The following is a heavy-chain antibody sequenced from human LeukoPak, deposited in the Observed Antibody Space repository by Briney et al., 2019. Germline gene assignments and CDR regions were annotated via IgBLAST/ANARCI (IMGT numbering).Heavy chain of an antibody. D-gene: IGHD3/OR15-3a*01. J-gene: IGHJ4*02. CDR1: GFTFSSYA. V-gene: IGHV3-53*01. Sequence: RGSLRLSCSASGFTFSSYAMSWVRQAPGKGLEWVSVIYTGGSTYYADSVKGRFTISRDNSKNTLYLQMNSLRADDTAVYYCARGRTRSFDYWGQGTLVTVSS. CDR2: IYTGGST. CDR3: ARGRTRSFDY.